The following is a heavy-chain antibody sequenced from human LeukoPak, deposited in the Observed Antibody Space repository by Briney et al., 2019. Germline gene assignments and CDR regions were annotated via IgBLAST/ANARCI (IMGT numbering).Heavy chain of an antibody. V-gene: IGHV3-11*04. CDR1: GFTFSSYA. CDR2: ISSSGSTI. D-gene: IGHD2-2*02. Sequence: PGGSLRLSCAASGFTFSSYAMSWIRQAPGKGLEWVSYISSSGSTIYYADSVKGRFTISRDNAKNSLYLQMNSLRAEDTAVYYCARRGRYCSSTSCYKDYYYYYMDVWGKGTTVTVSS. J-gene: IGHJ6*03. CDR3: ARRGRYCSSTSCYKDYYYYYMDV.